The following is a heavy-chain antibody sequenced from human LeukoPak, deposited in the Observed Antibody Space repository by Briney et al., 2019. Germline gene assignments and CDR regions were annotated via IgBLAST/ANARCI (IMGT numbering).Heavy chain of an antibody. CDR3: AGLKLGAYFDL. D-gene: IGHD3-16*01. J-gene: IGHJ2*01. V-gene: IGHV4-59*08. CDR2: VYNSGDT. CDR1: GGSTGSDY. Sequence: SETLSLTCTVSGGSTGSDYWSRIRQSPGKGLEWVGYVYNSGDTGKNPSLKSRVTILLDTSKNQCSLKLTSVSAADTAVYYCAGLKLGAYFDLWGRGTLVTVSS.